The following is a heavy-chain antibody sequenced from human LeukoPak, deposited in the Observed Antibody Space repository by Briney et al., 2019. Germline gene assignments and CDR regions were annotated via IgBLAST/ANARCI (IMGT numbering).Heavy chain of an antibody. Sequence: GGSLRLSCAASGFTFSSYSMNWVRQAPGKGLEWVSYISSSSSTIYYADSVKGRFTISRDNAKNSLYLQMNSLRAEDTAVYYCARKEGAVYYYYGMDVRGQGTTVTVSS. CDR2: ISSSSSTI. CDR3: ARKEGAVYYYYGMDV. V-gene: IGHV3-48*01. CDR1: GFTFSSYS. J-gene: IGHJ6*02. D-gene: IGHD1-26*01.